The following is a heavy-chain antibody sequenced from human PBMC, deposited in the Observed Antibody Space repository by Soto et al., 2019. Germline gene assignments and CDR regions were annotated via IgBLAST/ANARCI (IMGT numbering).Heavy chain of an antibody. CDR3: AAKAQVHHCTSRGPGVFDS. Sequence: ASVKVSCKASGFTFTNSAVQWVRQARGQRLEWIGWIDVGNGNTNYAQKFQERVTVTRDTSTSTVYMELSSLRSDDTAVYYCAAKAQVHHCTSRGPGVFDSWGQGTLVTVSS. CDR1: GFTFTNSA. CDR2: IDVGNGNT. J-gene: IGHJ4*02. D-gene: IGHD2-2*01. V-gene: IGHV1-58*01.